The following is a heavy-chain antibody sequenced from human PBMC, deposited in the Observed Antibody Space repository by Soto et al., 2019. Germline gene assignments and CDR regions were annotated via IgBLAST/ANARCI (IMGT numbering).Heavy chain of an antibody. Sequence: SGPTLVNPTQTLTLTCVFSGFSLNTGGVTVGWIRQPPGKALEWVALIYWDDGKRYSPSLKSRLTITKETSRNQVVLTMTDVDPEDTATYFCTHSPAPRVYFQHWGEGTLVTVSS. CDR2: IYWDDGK. V-gene: IGHV2-5*02. CDR3: THSPAPRVYFQH. CDR1: GFSLNTGGVT. D-gene: IGHD3-10*01. J-gene: IGHJ1*01.